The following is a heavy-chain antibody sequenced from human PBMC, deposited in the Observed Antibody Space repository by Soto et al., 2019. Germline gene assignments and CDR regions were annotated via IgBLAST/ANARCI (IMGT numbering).Heavy chain of an antibody. CDR2: IYDGGTT. CDR3: ARGPSGDKIDY. Sequence: QVQLQESGPRLVSPSQTLSLTCTVSGGSISSAAYCWSWIRQSPDKGLEWIGHIYDGGTTYSSPSHKGRVTISADTSATPFSLKLSSVSAADTAVYYCARGPSGDKIDYWGQGIQVTVSS. CDR1: GGSISSAAYC. D-gene: IGHD7-27*01. V-gene: IGHV4-30-4*01. J-gene: IGHJ4*02.